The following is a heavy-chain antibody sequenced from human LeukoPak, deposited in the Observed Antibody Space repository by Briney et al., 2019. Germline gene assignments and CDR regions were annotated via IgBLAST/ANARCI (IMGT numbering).Heavy chain of an antibody. V-gene: IGHV3-23*01. CDR3: AKRVVGYYDSSPGAFDI. CDR2: ISGSGGST. J-gene: IGHJ3*02. CDR1: GFTFSSYA. D-gene: IGHD3-22*01. Sequence: GGSLRLSCAASGFTFSSYAMSWVRQAPGKGLEWVSAISGSGGSTYYAVSVKGRFTISRDNSKNTLYLQMNSLRAEDTAVYYCAKRVVGYYDSSPGAFDIWGQGTMVTVSS.